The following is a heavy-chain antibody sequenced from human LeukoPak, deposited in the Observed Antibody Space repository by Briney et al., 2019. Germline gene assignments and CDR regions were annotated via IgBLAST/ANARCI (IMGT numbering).Heavy chain of an antibody. CDR2: INHSGST. Sequence: PSETLSLTCAVYGGSFSGYYWSWIRQPPGKGLEWIGEINHSGSTNYNPPLKSRVTISVDTSKNQFSLKLSSVTAADTAVYYCARGNQGWRGIAQIWGQGTLVTVSS. D-gene: IGHD6-13*01. CDR1: GGSFSGYY. CDR3: ARGNQGWRGIAQI. V-gene: IGHV4-34*01. J-gene: IGHJ4*02.